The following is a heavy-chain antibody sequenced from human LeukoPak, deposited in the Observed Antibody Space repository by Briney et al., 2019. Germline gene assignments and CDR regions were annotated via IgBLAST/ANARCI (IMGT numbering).Heavy chain of an antibody. Sequence: GGSLRLSCAASGFTFSSYSMNWVRQAPGKGLEWVLSISSSSSYIYYADSVKGRFTISRDNAKNSLYLQMNSLRAEDTAVYYCARDKAYGDYDGYYFDYWGQGTLVTVSS. D-gene: IGHD4-17*01. J-gene: IGHJ4*02. CDR2: ISSSSSYI. V-gene: IGHV3-21*01. CDR3: ARDKAYGDYDGYYFDY. CDR1: GFTFSSYS.